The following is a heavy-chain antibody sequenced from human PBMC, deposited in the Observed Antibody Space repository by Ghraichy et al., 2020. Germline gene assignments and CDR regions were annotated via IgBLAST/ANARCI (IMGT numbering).Heavy chain of an antibody. V-gene: IGHV3-33*01. CDR1: GFTFSDYG. Sequence: GESLNISCAASGFTFSDYGMHWVHQAPGKGLEWVAVIWNDGSNKFYADSVKGRFTISRDNFKDTLYLQMSTLRAEDTAVYYCARGMIFGVLNAGGSYSGVCDYWGQGTLVTVSS. D-gene: IGHD3-3*01. CDR2: IWNDGSNK. J-gene: IGHJ4*02. CDR3: ARGMIFGVLNAGGSYSGVCDY.